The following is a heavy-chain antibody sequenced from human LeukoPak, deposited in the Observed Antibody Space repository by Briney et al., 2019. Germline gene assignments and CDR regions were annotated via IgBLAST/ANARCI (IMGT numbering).Heavy chain of an antibody. D-gene: IGHD4-11*01. CDR1: GGSISSNNW. J-gene: IGHJ4*02. CDR3: ARIRRHDYSQLRPRRGFDY. V-gene: IGHV4-4*02. Sequence: SETLSLTCAVSGGSISSNNWWSWVRQPPGKGLEWIGEINHSGSTNYNPSLKSRVTISVDTSKNQFPLKLSSVTAADTAVYYCARIRRHDYSQLRPRRGFDYWGQGTLVTVSS. CDR2: INHSGST.